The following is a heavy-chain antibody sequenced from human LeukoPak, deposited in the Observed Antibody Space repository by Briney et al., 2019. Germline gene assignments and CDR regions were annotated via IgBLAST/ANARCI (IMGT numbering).Heavy chain of an antibody. CDR2: IYYSGST. Sequence: PSETLSLTCTVSGGSISSYYWSWIRQPPGQGLEWIGYIYYSGSTNYNPSLKRRVTISVDTSKNQFSLKLSSVTAADTAVYYCARDPAFGSGTYYPFDYWGQGTLVTVSS. CDR3: ARDPAFGSGTYYPFDY. CDR1: GGSISSYY. J-gene: IGHJ4*02. V-gene: IGHV4-59*01. D-gene: IGHD3-10*01.